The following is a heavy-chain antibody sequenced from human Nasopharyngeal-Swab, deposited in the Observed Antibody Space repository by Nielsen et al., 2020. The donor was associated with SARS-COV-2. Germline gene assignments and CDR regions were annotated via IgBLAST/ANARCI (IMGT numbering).Heavy chain of an antibody. CDR2: IYHSGST. V-gene: IGHV4-4*02. Sequence: WISQPPGKGLEWIGEIYHSGSTNYNPSLKSRVTISVDKSKNQFSLKLSSVTAADTAVYYCARERLGYCSSTSCYGGERYYYYYYMDVWGKGTTVTVSS. J-gene: IGHJ6*03. CDR3: ARERLGYCSSTSCYGGERYYYYYYMDV. D-gene: IGHD2-2*01.